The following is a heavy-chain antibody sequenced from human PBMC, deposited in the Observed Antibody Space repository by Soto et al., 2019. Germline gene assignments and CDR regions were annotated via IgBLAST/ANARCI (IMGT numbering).Heavy chain of an antibody. Sequence: PGGSLRLSCAASGFTVSNYAMSWVRQAPGKGLEWVSSISTSGGSTYYADPVKGRFAISRDNSRNTLYLQVNSLRAEDTAVYYCAKAGGSSTSNWFDPWGHGTLVTVSS. J-gene: IGHJ5*02. CDR3: AKAGGSSTSNWFDP. D-gene: IGHD2-2*01. CDR1: GFTVSNYA. V-gene: IGHV3-23*01. CDR2: ISTSGGST.